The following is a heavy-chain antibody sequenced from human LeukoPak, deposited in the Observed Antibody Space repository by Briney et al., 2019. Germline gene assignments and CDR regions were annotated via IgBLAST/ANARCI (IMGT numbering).Heavy chain of an antibody. V-gene: IGHV4-59*11. CDR1: GGSFRGHY. CDR3: ASDRSGLYYFDF. D-gene: IGHD3/OR15-3a*01. J-gene: IGHJ4*02. Sequence: SETLSLTCTVSGGSFRGHYWTWIRQPPGKGLEWIGNIFFSGSTHYNPSLKSRVTISVDTSNNQYSLKLTSPTAAVTAVYYCASDRSGLYYFDFWGQGRLVTVSS. CDR2: IFFSGST.